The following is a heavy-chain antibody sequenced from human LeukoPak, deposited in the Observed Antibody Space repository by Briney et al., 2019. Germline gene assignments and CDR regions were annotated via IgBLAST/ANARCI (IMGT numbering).Heavy chain of an antibody. CDR2: IHYSGST. D-gene: IGHD1-1*01. V-gene: IGHV4-59*11. CDR3: ARGGTTAAPLNFDC. Sequence: SETLSLTCAVSGGSISTHYWSWIRQPPGKGLEWIGYIHYSGSTNYNPSLKSRVTISVDTSKNQFSLKLSSVTAADTAVYYCARGGTTAAPLNFDCWGQGTLVTVSS. CDR1: GGSISTHY. J-gene: IGHJ4*02.